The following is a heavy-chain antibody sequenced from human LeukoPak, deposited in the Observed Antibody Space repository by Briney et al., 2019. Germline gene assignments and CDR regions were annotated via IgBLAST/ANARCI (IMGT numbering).Heavy chain of an antibody. Sequence: GRSLRLSCEASGFTFSTYGMHWVRQAPGKGLEWITLIPYDGSNKYYADSVKGRFTISRDNSKNTLYLQMNSLRAEDTAVYYCAGYYGSGRGYYGLDVWGQGTTVTVSS. CDR3: AGYYGSGRGYYGLDV. CDR1: GFTFSTYG. D-gene: IGHD3-10*01. CDR2: IPYDGSNK. V-gene: IGHV3-30*03. J-gene: IGHJ6*02.